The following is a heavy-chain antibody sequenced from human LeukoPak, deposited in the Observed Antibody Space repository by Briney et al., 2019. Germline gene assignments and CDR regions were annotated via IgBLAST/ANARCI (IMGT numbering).Heavy chain of an antibody. V-gene: IGHV4-34*01. CDR3: ARGRPLAMVKTHYYYGMDV. Sequence: SETLSLTCAVYGGSFSGYYWSWLRQPPGKGLEWLGEINHSGSTNYNPSLKSRVTISVDTSKNQFSLKLSSVTAADAAVYYCARGRPLAMVKTHYYYGMDVWGQGTTVTVSS. CDR2: INHSGST. CDR1: GGSFSGYY. J-gene: IGHJ6*02. D-gene: IGHD5-18*01.